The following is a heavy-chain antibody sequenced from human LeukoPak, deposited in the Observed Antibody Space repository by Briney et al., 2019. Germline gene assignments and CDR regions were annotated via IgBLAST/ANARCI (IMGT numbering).Heavy chain of an antibody. CDR1: GDSVSSNSAA. V-gene: IGHV6-1*01. J-gene: IGHJ4*02. CDR3: ARATYRIFDY. Sequence: SQTLSLTCAISGDSVSSNSAARNWIRQSPSRGLEWLGRTYYRSKWSSDYAVSVTSRITITADTSENQFSLHLNSVTPEDTAVYYCARATYRIFDYWGQGTLVTVSS. CDR2: TYYRSKWSS. D-gene: IGHD3-10*01.